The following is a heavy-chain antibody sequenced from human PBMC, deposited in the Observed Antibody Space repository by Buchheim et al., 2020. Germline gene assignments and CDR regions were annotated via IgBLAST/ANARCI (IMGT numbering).Heavy chain of an antibody. CDR1: GFIFSSYD. J-gene: IGHJ4*02. Sequence: EVQLLESGGGLIQPGGSLRLSCAASGFIFSSYDMTWVRQAPGKGLEWVSGISGSGRSTYCADSVKGRFTISRDNSKNTVYLQMNILRAEYTALYYCAKDLDYSPPPTGFDFWGQGTL. CDR3: AKDLDYSPPPTGFDF. V-gene: IGHV3-23*01. D-gene: IGHD4-11*01. CDR2: ISGSGRST.